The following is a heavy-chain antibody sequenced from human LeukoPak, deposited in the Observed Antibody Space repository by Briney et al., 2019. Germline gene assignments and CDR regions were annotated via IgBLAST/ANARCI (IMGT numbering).Heavy chain of an antibody. Sequence: SETLSLTCAVYGGSFSGYYWSWIRQPPGKGLEWIGEINHSGSTNYNPSLKSRVTISVDTSKNQFSLKLSSVTAADTAVYYCARAVRGYSHGYDYWGQGTLVTVFS. D-gene: IGHD5-18*01. J-gene: IGHJ4*02. CDR1: GGSFSGYY. CDR3: ARAVRGYSHGYDY. V-gene: IGHV4-34*01. CDR2: INHSGST.